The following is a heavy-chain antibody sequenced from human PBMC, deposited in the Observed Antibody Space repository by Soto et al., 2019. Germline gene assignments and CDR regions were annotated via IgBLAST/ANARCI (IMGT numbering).Heavy chain of an antibody. V-gene: IGHV3-48*03. Sequence: PGGSLRLSCAASGFSFSTYEMNWLRQAQGKGLEWVSYISKNGIDIYYAESVKGRFTISRDNAYKLLFLQVNSLIAEDTAFYYYAPRECGSFSIGALDIWGQETMVTVSS. D-gene: IGHD1-26*01. CDR3: APRECGSFSIGALDI. CDR2: ISKNGIDI. CDR1: GFSFSTYE. J-gene: IGHJ3*02.